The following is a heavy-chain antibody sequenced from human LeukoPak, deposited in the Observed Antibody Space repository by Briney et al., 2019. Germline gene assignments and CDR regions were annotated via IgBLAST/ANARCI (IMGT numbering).Heavy chain of an antibody. Sequence: GGSLRLSCAASGFTFSSYAMHWVRQAPGKGLEYVSAISSNGGSTYYANSVKGRFTISRDNSKNTLYLQMNSLRAEDTAVYYCARGPGMLDYWGQGTLVTVSS. CDR2: ISSNGGST. V-gene: IGHV3-64*01. CDR1: GFTFSSYA. CDR3: ARGPGMLDY. J-gene: IGHJ4*02. D-gene: IGHD2-8*01.